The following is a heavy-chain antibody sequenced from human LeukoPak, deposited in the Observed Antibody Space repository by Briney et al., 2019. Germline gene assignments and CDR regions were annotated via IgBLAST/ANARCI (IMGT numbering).Heavy chain of an antibody. CDR3: ARAPEGVVAAALAFDI. D-gene: IGHD2-15*01. J-gene: IGHJ3*02. V-gene: IGHV3-48*03. CDR2: ISSSGSTI. CDR1: GFTFSSYE. Sequence: PGGSLRLSCAASGFTFSSYEMHWVRQAPGKGLEWVSYISSSGSTIYYADSVKGRFTISRDNAKNSLYLQMNSLRAEDTAVYYCARAPEGVVAAALAFDIWGQGTMVTVSS.